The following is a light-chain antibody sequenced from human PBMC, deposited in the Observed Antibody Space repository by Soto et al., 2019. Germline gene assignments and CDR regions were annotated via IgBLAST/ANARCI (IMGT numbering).Light chain of an antibody. CDR1: QSINGR. J-gene: IGKJ2*01. CDR2: DVS. CDR3: QQYKVYPYT. V-gene: IGKV1-5*01. Sequence: DIQMTQSPSTLSASIGDRVTITCRASQSINGRLAWYQQKPGRPAKLLIYDVSFLESGVPSRFSGSGSGTDFNLTISSLMPDDFATFYCQQYKVYPYTFGQGTRLDIQ.